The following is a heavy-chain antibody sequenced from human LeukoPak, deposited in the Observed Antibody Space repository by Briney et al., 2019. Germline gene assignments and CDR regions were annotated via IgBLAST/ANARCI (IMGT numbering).Heavy chain of an antibody. V-gene: IGHV3-21*01. Sequence: PGGSLRLSCAASGFTFSSYSMNWVRQAPGKGLEWVSSISSSSSYIYYADSVKGRFTISRDNAKNSLYLQMNSLRAEDTAVYYCARIPRYYYDSSGYSPPDIWGQGTMVTVSS. CDR2: ISSSSSYI. CDR1: GFTFSSYS. J-gene: IGHJ3*02. D-gene: IGHD3-22*01. CDR3: ARIPRYYYDSSGYSPPDI.